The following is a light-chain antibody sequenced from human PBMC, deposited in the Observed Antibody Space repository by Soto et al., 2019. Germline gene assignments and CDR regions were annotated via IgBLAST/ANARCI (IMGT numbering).Light chain of an antibody. Sequence: DIQMTQSPSTLSASVGDRVTITCRASQSISNWLAWYQQEPGKAPKLLIYRASSLESGVPSRFSGSGSGTEFTLTISCLQPDDFATYYCQQYSTYWTFGQGTKVEIK. J-gene: IGKJ1*01. CDR3: QQYSTYWT. V-gene: IGKV1-5*03. CDR2: RAS. CDR1: QSISNW.